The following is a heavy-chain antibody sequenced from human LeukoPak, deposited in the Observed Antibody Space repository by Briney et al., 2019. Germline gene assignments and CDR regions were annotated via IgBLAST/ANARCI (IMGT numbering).Heavy chain of an antibody. CDR3: ARGQLWFGEFYFDY. CDR2: ISYDGSNK. V-gene: IGHV3-30*04. J-gene: IGHJ4*02. Sequence: GGSLRLSCAASGFTFSSYAMHWVRQAPGTGLEWVAIISYDGSNKYYADSVGGRFTISRDNSKNTLYLQMNSLRAEDTAVYYCARGQLWFGEFYFDYWGQGTLVTVSS. D-gene: IGHD3-10*01. CDR1: GFTFSSYA.